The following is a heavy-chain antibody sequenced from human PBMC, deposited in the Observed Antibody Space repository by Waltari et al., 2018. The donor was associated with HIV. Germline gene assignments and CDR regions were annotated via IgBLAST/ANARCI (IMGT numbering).Heavy chain of an antibody. J-gene: IGHJ6*02. Sequence: EVQLVESGGGSVQPGRSRSLSCTASGITLEDVAWHWVRQPPGKGLEWVSGISWNSGDIAYADSVKGRFTISRDNTKNSLFLQMNSVRVEDTALYYCVKDGASTIFGVLNGMDVWGQGTTVTVSS. V-gene: IGHV3-9*01. D-gene: IGHD3-3*01. CDR3: VKDGASTIFGVLNGMDV. CDR2: ISWNSGDI. CDR1: GITLEDVA.